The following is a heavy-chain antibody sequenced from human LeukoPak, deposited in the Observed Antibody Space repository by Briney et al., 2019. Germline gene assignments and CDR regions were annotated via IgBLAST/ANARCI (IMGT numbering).Heavy chain of an antibody. CDR1: GFTFSSYT. CDR3: ARELTMIVVGWGAFDI. V-gene: IGHV3-30-3*01. CDR2: ISYVGSKK. Sequence: GGSLRLSCADSGFTFSSYTMHWVRQAPGKGLEWVAVISYVGSKKYHADSVKGRFTISRDNSKNTLYLQMNSLRAEDTAVYYCARELTMIVVGWGAFDIWGQGTMVTVSS. J-gene: IGHJ3*02. D-gene: IGHD3-22*01.